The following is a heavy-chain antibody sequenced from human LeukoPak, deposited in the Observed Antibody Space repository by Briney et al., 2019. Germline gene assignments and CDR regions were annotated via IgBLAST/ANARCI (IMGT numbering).Heavy chain of an antibody. Sequence: SQTLSLTCTVSGASISSGAFYCNWIRQHPGKGLEWIGYIYYNGGTYYNPSLKSRVTISVDTSKNQFSLKLSSVTAADTAVYYCARDVLSGDYVDYWGQGTLVTVSS. CDR3: ARDVLSGDYVDY. CDR2: IYYNGGT. D-gene: IGHD4-17*01. CDR1: GASISSGAFY. V-gene: IGHV4-31*03. J-gene: IGHJ4*02.